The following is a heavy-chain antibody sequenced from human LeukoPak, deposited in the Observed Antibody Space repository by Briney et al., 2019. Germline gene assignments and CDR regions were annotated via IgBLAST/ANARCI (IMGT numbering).Heavy chain of an antibody. CDR3: ARQILLRYFDWLTPKDYYYGMDV. CDR1: GFTFSSYS. Sequence: GGSLRLSCAASGFTFSSYSMNWVRQAPGKGLEWVSYISSSSSTIYYADSVKGRFTISRDNAKNSLYLQMNSLRDEDTAVYYCARQILLRYFDWLTPKDYYYGMDVWGQGTTATVSS. D-gene: IGHD3-9*01. J-gene: IGHJ6*02. V-gene: IGHV3-48*02. CDR2: ISSSSSTI.